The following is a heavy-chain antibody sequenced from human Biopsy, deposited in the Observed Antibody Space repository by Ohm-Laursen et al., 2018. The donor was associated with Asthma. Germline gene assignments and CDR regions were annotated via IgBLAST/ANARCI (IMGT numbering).Heavy chain of an antibody. CDR3: ARDYYDFWNRSVYTYFGMDV. D-gene: IGHD3-3*01. CDR2: IYHRGNT. Sequence: TLSLTCCASGYSISNGGYYWTWVRQRPGKGLEWIGNIYHRGNTKYNPSLKSRLSFSVDTSKNQFSLKLSSVTAADTAIYFCARDYYDFWNRSVYTYFGMDVWGRGTTVVVSS. J-gene: IGHJ6*02. V-gene: IGHV4-31*03. CDR1: GYSISNGGYY.